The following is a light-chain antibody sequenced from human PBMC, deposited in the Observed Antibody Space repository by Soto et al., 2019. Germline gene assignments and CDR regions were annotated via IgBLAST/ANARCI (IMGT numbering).Light chain of an antibody. CDR1: QDISTW. V-gene: IGKV1-5*01. CDR3: QHYKMYSPWT. Sequence: DIQMTRSPSSLSASVGDRVTITCRASQDISTWLAWYQQKPGQAPRLLIYGASNRATGIPDRFSGSGSGTDFTLTISSLQPDDFATYYCQHYKMYSPWTFGQGTKVDIK. J-gene: IGKJ1*01. CDR2: GAS.